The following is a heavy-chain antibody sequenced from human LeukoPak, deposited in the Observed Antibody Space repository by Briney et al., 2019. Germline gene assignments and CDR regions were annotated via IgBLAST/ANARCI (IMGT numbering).Heavy chain of an antibody. CDR3: AKTYCSGGSCPGDY. CDR1: GFTFSSYA. J-gene: IGHJ4*02. Sequence: PGGSLRLSCAAFGFTFSSYAMSWVRQAPGKGLEWVSGISDSGGSTYYGDSVKGRFTISRDNSKKTLYLQMNSLRAEDTAVYYCAKTYCSGGSCPGDYWGQGTLVTVSS. D-gene: IGHD2-15*01. CDR2: ISDSGGST. V-gene: IGHV3-23*01.